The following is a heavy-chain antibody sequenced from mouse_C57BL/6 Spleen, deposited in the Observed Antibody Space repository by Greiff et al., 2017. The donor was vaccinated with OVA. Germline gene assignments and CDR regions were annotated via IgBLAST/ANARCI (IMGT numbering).Heavy chain of an antibody. CDR1: GYTFTSYW. J-gene: IGHJ4*01. CDR3: ARERVVADAMDY. Sequence: QVQLQQPGAELVRPGSSVKLSCKASGYTFTSYWMHWVKQRPIQGLEWIGNIDPSDSDTHYNQKFKDKATLAVDKSSSTAYMQLISLTSEDSAVYYSARERVVADAMDYWGQGTSVTVSS. D-gene: IGHD1-1*01. V-gene: IGHV1-52*01. CDR2: IDPSDSDT.